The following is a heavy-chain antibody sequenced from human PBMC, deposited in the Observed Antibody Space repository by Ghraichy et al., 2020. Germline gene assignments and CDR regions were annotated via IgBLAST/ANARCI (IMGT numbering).Heavy chain of an antibody. CDR1: GGSISSSSYY. J-gene: IGHJ5*02. V-gene: IGHV4-39*01. Sequence: SETLSLTCTVSGGSISSSSYYWGWIRQPPGKGLEWIGSIYYSGSTYYNPSLKSRVTISVDTSKNQFSLKLSSVTAADTAVYYCARHLKELLWLLDNWFDPWGQGTLVTVSS. CDR2: IYYSGST. CDR3: ARHLKELLWLLDNWFDP. D-gene: IGHD3-10*01.